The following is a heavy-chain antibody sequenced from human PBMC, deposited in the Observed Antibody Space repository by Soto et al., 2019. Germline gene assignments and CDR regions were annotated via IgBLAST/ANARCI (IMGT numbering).Heavy chain of an antibody. Sequence: WTWIRQPPVGGLEWIGSIYQTGRTYVIPSLKSRVTMSLDKSKNQFSLNLTSVTAADTALYYCAREMTIFGVAPGGGVDVWGQGTTVTVSS. CDR3: AREMTIFGVAPGGGVDV. J-gene: IGHJ6*02. CDR2: IYQTGRT. V-gene: IGHV4-30-2*01. D-gene: IGHD3-3*01.